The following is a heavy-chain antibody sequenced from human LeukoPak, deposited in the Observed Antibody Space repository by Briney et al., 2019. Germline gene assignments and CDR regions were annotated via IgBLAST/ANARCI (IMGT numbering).Heavy chain of an antibody. CDR2: ISYSGST. D-gene: IGHD1-26*01. Sequence: SEPLSLTCTVSGASIIPYFWSWVRQPPGKGLEWIGHISYSGSTNYNPSLKSRVTISVDTSKNQFSLNLSSITAADTAVHYCARHRSGTFQVWFDPWGQGTLVTVSS. V-gene: IGHV4-59*08. J-gene: IGHJ5*02. CDR3: ARHRSGTFQVWFDP. CDR1: GASIIPYF.